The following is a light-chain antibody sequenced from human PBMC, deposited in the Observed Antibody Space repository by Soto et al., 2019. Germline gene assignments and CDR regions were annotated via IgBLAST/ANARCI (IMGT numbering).Light chain of an antibody. CDR1: QSVSGNY. CDR2: AVS. Sequence: EIVLTQSPGTLSLSPGERATVSCWASQSVSGNYLAWHQQKPGQAPRVLIYAVSKRAPGIPDRFSGSGSGTGFTLTINRLEPEDFAVYYCQHYGRAPWTFGQGTKVEF. V-gene: IGKV3-20*01. J-gene: IGKJ1*01. CDR3: QHYGRAPWT.